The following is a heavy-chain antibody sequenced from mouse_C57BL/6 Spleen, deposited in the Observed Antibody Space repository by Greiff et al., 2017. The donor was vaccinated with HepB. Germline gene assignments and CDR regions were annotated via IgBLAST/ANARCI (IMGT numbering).Heavy chain of an antibody. Sequence: QVQLQQPGAELVKPGASVKLSCKASGYTFTSYWMHWVKQRPGRGLEWIGRIDPNSGGTKYNEKFKSKATLTVDKPSSTAYMKLSSLTSEDSSVYYCARGGYGIYWYFDVWGTGTTVTVSS. V-gene: IGHV1-72*01. J-gene: IGHJ1*03. CDR1: GYTFTSYW. D-gene: IGHD1-1*01. CDR3: ARGGYGIYWYFDV. CDR2: IDPNSGGT.